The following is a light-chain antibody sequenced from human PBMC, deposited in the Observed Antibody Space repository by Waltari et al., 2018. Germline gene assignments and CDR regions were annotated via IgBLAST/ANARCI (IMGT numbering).Light chain of an antibody. CDR3: QSFDSNLNGGVL. CDR1: SSNIGAGND. V-gene: IGLV1-40*01. Sequence: QSVLTQPPSVSGAPGQRVTISCTGSSSNIGAGNDVHWYQHLPGTAPKLLIYGNTDRPTGVPDRCSGSKAGTSASLATTGLRAEEEGDYDCQSFDSNLNGGVLFGGGTKLTVL. J-gene: IGLJ2*01. CDR2: GNT.